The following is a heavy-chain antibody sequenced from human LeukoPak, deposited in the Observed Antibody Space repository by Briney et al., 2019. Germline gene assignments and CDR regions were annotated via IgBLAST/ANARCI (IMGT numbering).Heavy chain of an antibody. Sequence: SETLSLTCTVSGGSISSYYWSWIRQPPGKGLEWIGYIYYSGSTNYNPSLKSRVTISVDTSKNQFSLKLSSVTAADTAVYYCARVADNWMYYFDYWGQGTLVTVS. CDR3: ARVADNWMYYFDY. J-gene: IGHJ4*02. CDR1: GGSISSYY. D-gene: IGHD1-1*01. V-gene: IGHV4-59*08. CDR2: IYYSGST.